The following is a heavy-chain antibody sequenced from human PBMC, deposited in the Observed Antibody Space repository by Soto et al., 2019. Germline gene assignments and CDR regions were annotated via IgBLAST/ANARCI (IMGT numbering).Heavy chain of an antibody. CDR2: ISGSGGST. D-gene: IGHD6-13*01. CDR1: GFTFSICA. V-gene: IGHV3-23*01. Sequence: WGSLRLSCAASGFTFSICAMSGVRQAPGKGLEWVSAISGSGGSTYYADSVKGRFTISRDNSKNTLYLQMNSLRAEDTAVYYCAKTGIAEVFDYWGQGTLVTVSS. J-gene: IGHJ4*02. CDR3: AKTGIAEVFDY.